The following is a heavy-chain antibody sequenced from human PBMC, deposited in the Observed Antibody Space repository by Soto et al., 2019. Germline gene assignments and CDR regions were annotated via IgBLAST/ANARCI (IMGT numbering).Heavy chain of an antibody. CDR3: AHRGSVVVPAAYYYYYYYGMDV. Sequence: QLQLQESGPGLVKPSETLSLTCTVSGGSISSSSYYWGWIRQPPGKGLEWIGSIYYSGSTYYNPSLKSRVTISVDTSKNQFSLKLSSVTAADTAVYYCAHRGSVVVPAAYYYYYYYGMDVWGQGTTVTVSS. J-gene: IGHJ6*02. V-gene: IGHV4-39*01. D-gene: IGHD2-2*01. CDR1: GGSISSSSYY. CDR2: IYYSGST.